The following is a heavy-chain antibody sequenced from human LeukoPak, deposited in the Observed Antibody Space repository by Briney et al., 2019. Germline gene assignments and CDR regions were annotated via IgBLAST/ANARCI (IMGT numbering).Heavy chain of an antibody. V-gene: IGHV4-34*01. D-gene: IGHD3-3*01. CDR1: GGSFSGYY. J-gene: IGHJ5*01. Sequence: SETLSLTCAVYGGSFSGYYWSWVRQPPGKGLEWIGEINHSGRTNYNPSPTSRVTISVDTPKNQCSLKLSSVTAADTAVYYWAREAYDFWSGSRVENWFDTWGHGTLVTVSS. CDR3: AREAYDFWSGSRVENWFDT. CDR2: INHSGRT.